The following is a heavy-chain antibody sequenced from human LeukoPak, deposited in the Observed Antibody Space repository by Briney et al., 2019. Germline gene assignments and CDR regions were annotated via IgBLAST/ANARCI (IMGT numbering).Heavy chain of an antibody. CDR1: GGTFSSYA. V-gene: IGHV1-69*06. D-gene: IGHD5-24*01. J-gene: IGHJ6*04. CDR2: IIPIFGTA. CDR3: ARDSGRGGYIGYYYGMDV. Sequence: SVKVSCKASGGTFSSYAISWVRQAPGQGLEWMGGIIPIFGTANYAQKFQGRVTITADKSTSTAYMELSSLRSEDTAVYYCARDSGRGGYIGYYYGMDVWGKGTTVTVSS.